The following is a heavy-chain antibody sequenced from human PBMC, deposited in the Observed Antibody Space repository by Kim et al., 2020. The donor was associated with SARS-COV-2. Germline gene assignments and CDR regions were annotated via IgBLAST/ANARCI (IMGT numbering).Heavy chain of an antibody. Sequence: YYADSVKGRFTISRDNSKNTLYLQMNSLRAEDTAVYYCARDSTIFGALGYWGQGTLVTVSS. D-gene: IGHD3-3*01. CDR3: ARDSTIFGALGY. J-gene: IGHJ4*02. V-gene: IGHV3-30*01.